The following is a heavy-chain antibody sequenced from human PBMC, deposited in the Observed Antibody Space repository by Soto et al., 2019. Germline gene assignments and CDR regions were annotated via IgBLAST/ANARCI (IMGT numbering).Heavy chain of an antibody. D-gene: IGHD2-2*01. CDR3: ARTSRDIVLVPAAHFDY. CDR2: VNPNSGDT. Sequence: ASVKVSCKASGYTFAGYYMHWMRQAPGQGLEWMGWVNPNSGDTKFAQRFQGRVTMTRDTSISTAYMELTRLRSDDTAVYYCARTSRDIVLVPAAHFDYWGQGTLVTVSS. V-gene: IGHV1-2*02. J-gene: IGHJ4*02. CDR1: GYTFAGYY.